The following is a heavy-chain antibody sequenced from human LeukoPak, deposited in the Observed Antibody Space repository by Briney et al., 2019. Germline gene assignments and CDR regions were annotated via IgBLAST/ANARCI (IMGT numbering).Heavy chain of an antibody. CDR3: AKDMDRRIQLWPTVY. V-gene: IGHV3-23*01. J-gene: IGHJ4*02. CDR2: IGGSGGST. Sequence: GGSLRLSCAASGFTFSSYAMSWVRQAPGKGLEWVSAIGGSGGSTYYADSVKGRFTISRDNSKNTLYLQMNSLRAEDTAVYYCAKDMDRRIQLWPTVYWGQGTLVTVSS. D-gene: IGHD5-18*01. CDR1: GFTFSSYA.